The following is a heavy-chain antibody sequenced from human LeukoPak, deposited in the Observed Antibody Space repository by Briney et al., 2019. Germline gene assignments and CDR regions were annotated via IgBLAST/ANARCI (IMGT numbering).Heavy chain of an antibody. CDR3: ASSSMTGDYYYYYYMDV. Sequence: EASVKVSCKASGYTFTGYYMHWVRQAPGQGLEWMGWINPNSGGTNYAQKFQGRVTMTRDTSISTAYMELSRLRSDDTAVYYCASSSMTGDYYYYYYMDVWGKGTTVTISS. CDR2: INPNSGGT. V-gene: IGHV1-2*02. D-gene: IGHD1-14*01. CDR1: GYTFTGYY. J-gene: IGHJ6*03.